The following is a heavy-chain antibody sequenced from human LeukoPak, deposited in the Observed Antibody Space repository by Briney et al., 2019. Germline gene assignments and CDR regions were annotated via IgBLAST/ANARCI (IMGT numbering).Heavy chain of an antibody. J-gene: IGHJ4*02. D-gene: IGHD3-22*01. CDR3: ARLPTFYYDSSGYHYDY. V-gene: IGHV3-23*05. Sequence: ISKDYADSVKGRFTISKDKSKNTLYLQMDNLRAEDTGVYFCARLPTFYYDSSGYHYDYWGQGTLVTVSS. CDR2: ISK.